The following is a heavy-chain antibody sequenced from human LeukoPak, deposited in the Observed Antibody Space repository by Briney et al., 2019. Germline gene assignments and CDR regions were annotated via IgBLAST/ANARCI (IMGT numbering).Heavy chain of an antibody. J-gene: IGHJ4*02. D-gene: IGHD2-15*01. CDR1: GGSISSSSYY. V-gene: IGHV4-39*07. CDR2: IYHSGST. CDR3: ARSALNTYCSGGSCYAGLVDY. Sequence: SETLSLTCTVSGGSISSSSYYWGWIRQPPGKGLEWIGSIYHSGSTYYNPSLKSRVTISVDTSKNQFSLKLSSVTAADTAVYYCARSALNTYCSGGSCYAGLVDYWGQGTLVTVSS.